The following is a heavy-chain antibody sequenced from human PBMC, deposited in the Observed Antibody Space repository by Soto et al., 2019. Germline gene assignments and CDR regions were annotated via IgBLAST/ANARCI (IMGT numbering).Heavy chain of an antibody. J-gene: IGHJ6*02. CDR3: ARGADDYGDFGSMDV. CDR2: IIPFLSAT. D-gene: IGHD4-17*01. Sequence: QVQLVQSGAEVKKPGSSVKVSCRASGGHFDRFALSWLRQAHGQGLEWMGGIIPFLSATTYAQKFQGRVTITADESPRTLYLELRRLTSDETAVYYGARGADDYGDFGSMDVWGQGTSVTVSS. CDR1: GGHFDRFA. V-gene: IGHV1-69*01.